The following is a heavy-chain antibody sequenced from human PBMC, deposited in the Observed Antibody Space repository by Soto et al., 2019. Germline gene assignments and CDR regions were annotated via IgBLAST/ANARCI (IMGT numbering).Heavy chain of an antibody. CDR3: ARGGKVGFGLVYYYYGMDV. J-gene: IGHJ6*02. V-gene: IGHV3-30-3*01. Sequence: GGSLRLSCAASGFTFSSYAMHWVRQAPGKGLEWVAVISYDGSNKYYADSVKGRFTISRDNSKNTLYLQMNSLRAEDTAVYYCARGGKVGFGLVYYYYGMDVWGQGTTVTVSS. CDR1: GFTFSSYA. D-gene: IGHD3-10*01. CDR2: ISYDGSNK.